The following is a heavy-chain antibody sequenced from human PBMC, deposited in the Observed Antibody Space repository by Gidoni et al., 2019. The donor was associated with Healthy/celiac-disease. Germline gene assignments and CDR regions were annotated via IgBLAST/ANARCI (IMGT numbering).Heavy chain of an antibody. CDR3: AREMYYYGSGSPFDY. CDR2: ISYDGSNK. Sequence: QVQLVESGGGVVQPGRSLILSCAASGFTFSSYAMHWVRQAPGKGLVWVAVISYDGSNKYYADSVKGRFTISRDNSKNTLYLQMNSLRAEDTAVYYCAREMYYYGSGSPFDYWGQGTLVTVSS. D-gene: IGHD3-10*01. J-gene: IGHJ4*02. CDR1: GFTFSSYA. V-gene: IGHV3-30*04.